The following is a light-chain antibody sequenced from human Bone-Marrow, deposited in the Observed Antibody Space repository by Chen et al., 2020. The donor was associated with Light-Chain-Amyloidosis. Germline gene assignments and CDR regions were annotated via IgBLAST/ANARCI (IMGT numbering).Light chain of an antibody. CDR3: QQYGS. J-gene: IGKJ4*01. V-gene: IGKV1-33*01. Sequence: DIQMTQSPSSLSASVGDRVTITCQASQDISNYLNWYQQKPGKAPKLLIYDASNLETGVPSRFSGSGSGTDFTFTISSLQPEDIATYYCQQYGSFGGVTKVEIK. CDR1: QDISNY. CDR2: DAS.